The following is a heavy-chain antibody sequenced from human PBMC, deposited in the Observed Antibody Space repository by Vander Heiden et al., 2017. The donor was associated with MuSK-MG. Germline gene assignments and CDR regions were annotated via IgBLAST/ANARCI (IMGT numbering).Heavy chain of an antibody. CDR1: GFTFSDYN. J-gene: IGHJ4*02. CDR2: ISSSGSTI. CDR3: ARVNGDWNDRIEYYFDY. V-gene: IGHV3-11*01. D-gene: IGHD1-1*01. Sequence: QVQLVESGGGLVKPGGSLRLSCAASGFTFSDYNMSWIRQAPRKGLEWVSYISSSGSTIYYADSVKGRFTISRDNAKNSLYLQMNSLRAEDTAVYFCARVNGDWNDRIEYYFDYWGQGTLVTVSS.